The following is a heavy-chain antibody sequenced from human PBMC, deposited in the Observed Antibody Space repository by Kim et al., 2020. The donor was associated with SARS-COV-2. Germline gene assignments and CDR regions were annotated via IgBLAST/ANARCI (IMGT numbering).Heavy chain of an antibody. V-gene: IGHV3-23*01. CDR2: ISGSGGST. CDR1: GFTFSSYA. D-gene: IGHD3-9*01. CDR3: AKDARFGRYFDWLSRRGWFDP. Sequence: GGSLRLSCAASGFTFSSYAMSWVRQAPGKGLEWVSAISGSGGSTYYADSVKGRFTISRDNSKNTLYLQMNSLRAEDTAVYYCAKDARFGRYFDWLSRRGWFDPWGQGTLVTVSS. J-gene: IGHJ5*02.